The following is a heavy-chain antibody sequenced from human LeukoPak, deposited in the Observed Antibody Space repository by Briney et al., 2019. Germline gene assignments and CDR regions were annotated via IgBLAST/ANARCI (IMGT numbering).Heavy chain of an antibody. D-gene: IGHD3-22*01. J-gene: IGHJ4*02. CDR2: IYYSGRT. CDR3: ASTDSSGYQLDY. Sequence: PSETLSLTRNVSGGSISSSSYYWGWIRQPPGKGLEWIGSIYYSGRTYYDPSLQSRVTISVDTSKNQFSLKLTSVTAADTAVYYCASTDSSGYQLDYWGLGTLVTVSS. CDR1: GGSISSSSYY. V-gene: IGHV4-39*07.